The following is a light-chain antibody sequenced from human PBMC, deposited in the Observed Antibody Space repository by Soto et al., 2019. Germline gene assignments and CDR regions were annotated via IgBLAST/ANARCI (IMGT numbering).Light chain of an antibody. J-gene: IGKJ4*01. CDR2: GAS. CDR1: QSISTS. CDR3: QQMYSAPLT. Sequence: DIQMTQSPSSLSASVGDRVTITCRASQSISTSLSWYQQKPGKVPKLLIFGASSLQSGVPSRFSGSGSGTDFTLTISSLQPEDFATYYCQQMYSAPLTFGGGTKVEIK. V-gene: IGKV1-39*01.